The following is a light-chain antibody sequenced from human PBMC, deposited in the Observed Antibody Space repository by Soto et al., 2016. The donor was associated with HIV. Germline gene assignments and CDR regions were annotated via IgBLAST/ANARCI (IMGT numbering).Light chain of an antibody. CDR2: AAS. CDR3: QKYNIAPWP. CDR1: QDISNY. V-gene: IGKV1-27*01. J-gene: IGKJ1*01. Sequence: DIQMTQSPSSLSASVGDRVTITCRASQDISNYLAWYQQKPGTVPKLLIYAASTLQSGVPSRFSGSGSGTDFTLTISSLQPEDVATYYCQKYNIAPWPFGQGTKVEVK.